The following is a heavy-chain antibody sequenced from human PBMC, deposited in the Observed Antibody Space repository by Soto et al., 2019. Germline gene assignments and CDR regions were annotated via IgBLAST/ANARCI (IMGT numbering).Heavy chain of an antibody. CDR2: IYPGDSDT. V-gene: IGHV5-51*01. CDR1: GYSFTSYW. Sequence: GESLNISCKGCGYSFTSYWIGWVRQMPGKGLEWMGIIYPGDSDTRYSPSFQGQVTISADKSISTAYLQWSSLKASDTAMYYCAGQTTPYYYYMDVWGKGTTVTVSS. D-gene: IGHD2-15*01. J-gene: IGHJ6*03. CDR3: AGQTTPYYYYMDV.